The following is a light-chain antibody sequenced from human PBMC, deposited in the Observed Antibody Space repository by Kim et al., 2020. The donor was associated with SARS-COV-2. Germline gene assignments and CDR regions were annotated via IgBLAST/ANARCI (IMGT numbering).Light chain of an antibody. CDR2: DAS. CDR1: QSVSSY. V-gene: IGKV3-11*01. CDR3: QHRSNWPLT. Sequence: LAPGERATLSCRARQSVSSYLAWYEQKPGQAPRLLIYDASNRAAGIPARFSGSGSGTDFTLTISSLEPEDSAVYYCQHRSNWPLTFGGGTKVDIK. J-gene: IGKJ4*01.